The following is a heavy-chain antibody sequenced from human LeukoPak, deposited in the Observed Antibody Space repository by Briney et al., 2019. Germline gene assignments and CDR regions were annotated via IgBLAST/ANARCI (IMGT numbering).Heavy chain of an antibody. V-gene: IGHV1-69*13. D-gene: IGHD3-22*01. CDR2: IIPIFGTA. CDR1: GGTFSSYA. Sequence: ASVRVSCKASGGTFSSYAISWVRQAPGQGLEWMGGIIPIFGTANYAQKFQGRVTITADESTSTAYMELSSLRSEDTAVYYCASMYYYDNSGPFDYWGQGTLVTVSS. J-gene: IGHJ4*02. CDR3: ASMYYYDNSGPFDY.